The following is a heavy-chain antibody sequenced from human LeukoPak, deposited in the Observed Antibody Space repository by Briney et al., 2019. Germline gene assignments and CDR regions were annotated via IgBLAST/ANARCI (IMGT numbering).Heavy chain of an antibody. CDR3: AGTYSLFDAFDI. J-gene: IGHJ3*02. V-gene: IGHV4-38-2*02. CDR1: NYSISSGYY. Sequence: SETLSLTCSVSNYSISSGYYWGWIRQPPGKGLEWIGNIYHSGNTYYNPSLKSRVSMSVDTSENQFSLKLSSVTAADTAVYYCAGTYSLFDAFDIWGQGTMVTVSS. CDR2: IYHSGNT. D-gene: IGHD6-13*01.